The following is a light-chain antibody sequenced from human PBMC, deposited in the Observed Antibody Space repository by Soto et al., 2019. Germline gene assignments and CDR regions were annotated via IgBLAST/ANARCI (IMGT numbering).Light chain of an antibody. V-gene: IGKV3-15*01. CDR3: QQYNNWPPWT. Sequence: TVMTQSPDTLSLSPGERATLSCRASQSFRGLLAWYQQKPGQAPRLLIYGTSTRATGIPARFSGSGSGTEFTLTISSLQSEDFAVYYCQQYNNWPPWTFGQGTKVDIK. CDR1: QSFRGL. CDR2: GTS. J-gene: IGKJ1*01.